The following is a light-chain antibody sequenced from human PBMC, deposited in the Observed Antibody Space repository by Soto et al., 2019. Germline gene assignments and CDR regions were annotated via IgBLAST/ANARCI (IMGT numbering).Light chain of an antibody. CDR2: QDT. CDR3: QAWDSSTRV. Sequence: SYELTQPPSVSVSPGRTASITCSGDKLGDKYACWYQQKPGQSPVLVIYQDTKRPSGIPERFSGSNSGNTATLTISGTQAMDEADYYCQAWDSSTRVFGTGTKLTVL. CDR1: KLGDKY. J-gene: IGLJ1*01. V-gene: IGLV3-1*01.